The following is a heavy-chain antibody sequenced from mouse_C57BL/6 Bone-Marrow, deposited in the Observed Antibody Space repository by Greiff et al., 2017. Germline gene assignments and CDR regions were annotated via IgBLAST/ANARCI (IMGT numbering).Heavy chain of an antibody. CDR3: ASSDYYGSGDY. J-gene: IGHJ2*01. CDR1: GYTFTSYW. CDR2: IYPSDGET. D-gene: IGHD1-1*01. V-gene: IGHV1-61*01. Sequence: QVQLQQPGAELVRPGSSVTLSCKASGYTFTSYWMDWVKQRPGQGLEWIGNIYPSDGETHYNQKFKDKATLTVDKASSKAYMQLSSLTSENSAVYDCASSDYYGSGDYWGQGTTLTVSS.